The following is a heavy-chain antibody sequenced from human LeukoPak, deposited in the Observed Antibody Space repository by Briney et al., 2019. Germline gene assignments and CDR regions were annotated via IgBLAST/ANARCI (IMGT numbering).Heavy chain of an antibody. Sequence: GGSLRLSCAASGFTFNTYAMSWVRQAPGKGLEWVSGISGSGVSTYYADSVKGRFTISRDNSKNTLYVQMNSLRAEDTAVYYCARVLQTLGGVSFDYWGQGTLVTVSS. J-gene: IGHJ4*02. V-gene: IGHV3-23*01. D-gene: IGHD5/OR15-5a*01. CDR2: ISGSGVST. CDR1: GFTFNTYA. CDR3: ARVLQTLGGVSFDY.